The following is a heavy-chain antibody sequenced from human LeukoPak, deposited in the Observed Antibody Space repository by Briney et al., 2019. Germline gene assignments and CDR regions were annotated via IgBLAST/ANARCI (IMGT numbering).Heavy chain of an antibody. CDR1: RFTFSSYA. Sequence: GGSLSLSCAASRFTFSSYAMSWVRQAPGKGLEWVSAISGSGGSTYYADSVKGRFTISRDNSKNTLYLQMNSLRAEDTAVYYCAKDLSKGRIAAAGSFDYWGQGTLVTVSS. D-gene: IGHD6-13*01. CDR2: ISGSGGST. CDR3: AKDLSKGRIAAAGSFDY. V-gene: IGHV3-23*01. J-gene: IGHJ4*02.